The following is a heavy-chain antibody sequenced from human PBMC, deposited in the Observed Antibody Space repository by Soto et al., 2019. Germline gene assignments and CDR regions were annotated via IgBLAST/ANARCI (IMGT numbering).Heavy chain of an antibody. CDR3: ARDPRPPSGWLGFWEYGMDV. D-gene: IGHD3-3*01. J-gene: IGHJ6*02. Sequence: ASVKVSCKASGYTFTGNYIHWVRQAPGQGREWMGWVNPDNGGTTSAEKFQGRVTMTRDTPVTTAYMELYRLTSDDTAVYYCARDPRPPSGWLGFWEYGMDVWGQGTTVTVSS. V-gene: IGHV1-2*02. CDR2: VNPDNGGT. CDR1: GYTFTGNY.